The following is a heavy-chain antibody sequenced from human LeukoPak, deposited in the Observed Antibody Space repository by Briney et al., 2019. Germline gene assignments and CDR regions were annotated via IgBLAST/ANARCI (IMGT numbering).Heavy chain of an antibody. Sequence: GGSLRLSCAASGFTFSSYAMSWVRQAPGKGLEWVSAISGSGGSTYYADSVEGRFTISRDNSKNTLYLQMNRLRAEDTPVYYCAKNIPKYCTNGVCYIYYGMDVWGQGTTVTVSS. D-gene: IGHD2-8*01. J-gene: IGHJ6*02. V-gene: IGHV3-23*01. CDR2: ISGSGGST. CDR3: AKNIPKYCTNGVCYIYYGMDV. CDR1: GFTFSSYA.